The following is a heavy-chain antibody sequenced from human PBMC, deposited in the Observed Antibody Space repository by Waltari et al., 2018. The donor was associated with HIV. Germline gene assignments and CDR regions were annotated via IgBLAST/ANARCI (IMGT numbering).Heavy chain of an antibody. CDR1: GGTFSSYA. V-gene: IGHV1-69*04. CDR2: IIPILGIA. D-gene: IGHD1-26*01. CDR3: ARDRSWELLRGYYFDY. Sequence: QVQLVQSGAEVKKPGSSVKVSCKASGGTFSSYAISWVRQAPGQGLEWMGRIIPILGIANYAQKFQGRVTITADKSTSTAYMELSSLRSEDTAVYYCARDRSWELLRGYYFDYWGQGTLVTVSS. J-gene: IGHJ4*02.